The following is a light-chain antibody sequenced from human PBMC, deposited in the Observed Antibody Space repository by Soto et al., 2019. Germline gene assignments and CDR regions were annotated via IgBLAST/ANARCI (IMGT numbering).Light chain of an antibody. V-gene: IGKV3-11*01. CDR2: DAS. CDR3: QQRSNWPPGVT. CDR1: QSVTTY. J-gene: IGKJ3*01. Sequence: EVGLSQSPATLSLSPGERATLSCTASQSVTTYLAWYQQKPGQAPRLLIYDASTRATSIPARFSGSGSGTDFTLTISSLEPEDFAVYYCQQRSNWPPGVTFGPGTKVDIK.